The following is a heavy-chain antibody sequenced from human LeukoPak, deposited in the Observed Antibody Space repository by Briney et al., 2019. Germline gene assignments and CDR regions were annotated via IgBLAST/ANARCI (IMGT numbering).Heavy chain of an antibody. J-gene: IGHJ4*02. CDR1: GGSFNDYY. D-gene: IGHD3-22*01. V-gene: IGHV4-34*01. CDR2: INLRGST. Sequence: SETLSLTCAVYGGSFNDYYWNWIRQPPGKGLEWIGEINLRGSTTYNPSLKSRVTISLDESKNQFSLKLSSVTAADTAVYYCASLYYYDSSGYSGYWGQGTLVTVSS. CDR3: ASLYYYDSSGYSGY.